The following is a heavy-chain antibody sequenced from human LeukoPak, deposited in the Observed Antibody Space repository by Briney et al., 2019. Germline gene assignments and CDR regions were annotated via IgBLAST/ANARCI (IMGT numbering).Heavy chain of an antibody. CDR1: GFTVSTNY. CDR2: IYSGGST. CDR3: ARDRMGVTSKFDF. J-gene: IGHJ4*02. D-gene: IGHD1-26*01. Sequence: GGSLRLSCAASGFTVSTNYMSWVRQAPGKGLEWVSVIYSGGSTYYADSVKGRFTISRDNSKNTLYLQMNSLRAEDTAVYFCARDRMGVTSKFDFWGQGTLVTVSS. V-gene: IGHV3-66*01.